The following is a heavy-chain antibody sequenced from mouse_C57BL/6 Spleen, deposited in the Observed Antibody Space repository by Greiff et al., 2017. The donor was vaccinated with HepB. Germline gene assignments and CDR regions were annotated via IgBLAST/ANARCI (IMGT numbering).Heavy chain of an antibody. CDR1: GFTFSSYA. D-gene: IGHD1-1*01. CDR2: ISDGGSYT. J-gene: IGHJ3*01. Sequence: DVMLVESGGGLVKPGGSLKLSCAASGFTFSSYAMSWVRQTPEKRLEWVATISDGGSYTYYPDNVKGRFTISRDNAKNNLYLQMSHLKSEDTAMYYCARGGYYGSSQAWFAYWGQGTLVTVSA. V-gene: IGHV5-4*03. CDR3: ARGGYYGSSQAWFAY.